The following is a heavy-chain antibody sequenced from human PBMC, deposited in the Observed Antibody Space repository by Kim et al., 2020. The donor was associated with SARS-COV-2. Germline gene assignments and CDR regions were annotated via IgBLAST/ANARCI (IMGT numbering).Heavy chain of an antibody. CDR3: AKGSDYYDSSGYSFDY. Sequence: GGSLRLSCVASGFTFDDYAMHWVRQAPGKGLEWVSLISGDGGSTYYADSVKGRFTISRDNSKNSLYLQMNSLRTEDTALYYCAKGSDYYDSSGYSFDYWGQGTLVTVSS. V-gene: IGHV3-43*02. D-gene: IGHD3-22*01. J-gene: IGHJ4*02. CDR1: GFTFDDYA. CDR2: ISGDGGST.